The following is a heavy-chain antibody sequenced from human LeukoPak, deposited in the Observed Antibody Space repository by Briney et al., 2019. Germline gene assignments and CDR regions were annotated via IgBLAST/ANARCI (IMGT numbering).Heavy chain of an antibody. CDR3: ARHAPYGSGLQLFDP. V-gene: IGHV4-59*08. D-gene: IGHD3-10*01. CDR2: IYYSGST. J-gene: IGHJ5*02. CDR1: GGSISSYY. Sequence: PSQTLSLTCTVSGGSISSYYWSWIRQPPGKGLEWIGYIYYSGSTNYNPSLKSRVTISVDTSKNQFSLKLSSVTAADTAVYYCARHAPYGSGLQLFDPWGQGTLVTVSS.